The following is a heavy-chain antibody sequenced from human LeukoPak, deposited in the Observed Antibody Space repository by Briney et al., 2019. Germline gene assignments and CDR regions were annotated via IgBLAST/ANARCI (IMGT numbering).Heavy chain of an antibody. CDR3: ARDKEAAGTLIEIFDY. CDR1: GFTFSSYE. V-gene: IGHV3-48*03. D-gene: IGHD6-13*01. CDR2: ISSSGSTI. Sequence: QTGGSLRLSCAASGFTFSSYEMNWVRQAPGKGLEWVSYISSSGSTIYYADSVKGRFTISRDNAKNSLYLQMNSLRAEDTAVYYCARDKEAAGTLIEIFDYWGQGTLVTVSS. J-gene: IGHJ4*02.